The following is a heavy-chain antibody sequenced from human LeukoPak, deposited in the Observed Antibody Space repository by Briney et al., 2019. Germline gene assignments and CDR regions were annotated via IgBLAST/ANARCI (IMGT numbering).Heavy chain of an antibody. CDR1: GYTFTGYY. V-gene: IGHV1-2*02. Sequence: ASVKVSCKASGYTFTGYYMHWVRQAPGQGLEWMGWINPNSGGTNYAQKFQGRVTMTRDTSISTAYMELSRLRSDDTAVYYCARGGGYYDYVWGSYRHTGMDVWGQGTTVTVSS. D-gene: IGHD3-16*02. J-gene: IGHJ6*02. CDR3: ARGGGYYDYVWGSYRHTGMDV. CDR2: INPNSGGT.